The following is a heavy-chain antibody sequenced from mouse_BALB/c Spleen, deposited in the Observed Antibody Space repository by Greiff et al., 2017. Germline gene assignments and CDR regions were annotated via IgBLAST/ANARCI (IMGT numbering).Heavy chain of an antibody. Sequence: VQLVESGPGLVAPSQSLSITCTVSGFSLTSYGVHWVRQPPGKGLEWLGVIWAGGSTNYNSALMSRLSISKDNSKSQVFLKMNSLQTDDTAMYYCATLYYRYDDPYAMDYWGQGTSVTVSS. J-gene: IGHJ4*01. CDR1: GFSLTSYG. V-gene: IGHV2-9*02. D-gene: IGHD2-14*01. CDR3: ATLYYRYDDPYAMDY. CDR2: IWAGGST.